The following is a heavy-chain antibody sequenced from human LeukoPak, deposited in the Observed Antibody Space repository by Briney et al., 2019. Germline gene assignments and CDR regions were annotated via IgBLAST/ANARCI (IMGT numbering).Heavy chain of an antibody. CDR2: IYYTGST. Sequence: SETLSLTCSVSGGSTSNYYWSWIRQPPGKGLEWIGYIYYTGSTNYNPSLRSRVTISVDTSKNQFSLKLSSVTAADTAVYFCARDRSGYGGYFQHWGQGTLVTASS. V-gene: IGHV4-59*01. CDR1: GGSTSNYY. CDR3: ARDRSGYGGYFQH. J-gene: IGHJ1*01. D-gene: IGHD3-16*01.